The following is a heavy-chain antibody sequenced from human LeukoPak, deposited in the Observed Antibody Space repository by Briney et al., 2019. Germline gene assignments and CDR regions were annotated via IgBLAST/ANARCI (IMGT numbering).Heavy chain of an antibody. D-gene: IGHD5-18*01. CDR3: AKDSRGYSYGSDY. V-gene: IGHV3-30*18. CDR2: ISYDGSNK. J-gene: IGHJ4*02. Sequence: GGSLRLSCAASGSTFSSYGMHWVRQAPGKGLEWVAVISYDGSNKYYADSVKGRFTISRDNSKNTLYLQMNSLRAEDTAVYYCAKDSRGYSYGSDYWGQGTLVTVSS. CDR1: GSTFSSYG.